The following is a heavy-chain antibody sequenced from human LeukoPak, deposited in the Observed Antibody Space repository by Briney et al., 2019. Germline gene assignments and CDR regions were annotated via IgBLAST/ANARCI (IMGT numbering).Heavy chain of an antibody. CDR3: ARETQKGFDP. Sequence: GGSLRLSCAASGFSLNNNGMNWVRQAPGKGLEWVSSISSTSTYIYYADSVRGRFTISRDNSRNSLYLQMNSLGAEDTAVYYCARETQKGFDPWGQGTLVTVSS. V-gene: IGHV3-21*01. CDR2: ISSTSTYI. J-gene: IGHJ5*02. CDR1: GFSLNNNG.